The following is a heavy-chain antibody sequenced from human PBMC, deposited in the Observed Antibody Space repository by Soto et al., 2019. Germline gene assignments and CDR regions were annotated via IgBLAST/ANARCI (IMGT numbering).Heavy chain of an antibody. J-gene: IGHJ6*02. CDR2: IYYSGST. CDR3: ARDEIYYDILTGSQGYYGMDV. D-gene: IGHD3-9*01. V-gene: IGHV4-59*01. CDR1: GGSISSYY. Sequence: LSLTCTVSGGSISSYYWSWIRQPPGKGLEWIGYIYYSGSTNYNPSLKSRVTISVDTSKNQFSLKLSSVTAADTAVYYCARDEIYYDILTGSQGYYGMDVWGQATKVTVS.